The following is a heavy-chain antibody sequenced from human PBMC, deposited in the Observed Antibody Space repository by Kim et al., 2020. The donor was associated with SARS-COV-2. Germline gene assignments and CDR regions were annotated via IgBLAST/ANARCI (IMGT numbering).Heavy chain of an antibody. CDR1: GFTFSSYG. CDR3: AKDPRRFGELFGYYYYGMDV. V-gene: IGHV3-30*18. J-gene: IGHJ6*02. Sequence: GGSLRLSCAASGFTFSSYGMHWVRQAPGKGLEWVAVISYDGSNKYYADSVKGRFTISRDNSKNTLYLQMNSLRAEDTAVYYCAKDPRRFGELFGYYYYGMDVCSQGTTVTVSS. D-gene: IGHD3-10*01. CDR2: ISYDGSNK.